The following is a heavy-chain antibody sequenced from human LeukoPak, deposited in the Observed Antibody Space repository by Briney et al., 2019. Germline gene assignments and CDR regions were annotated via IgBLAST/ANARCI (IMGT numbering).Heavy chain of an antibody. V-gene: IGHV1-2*02. CDR3: ARGPIGGLRKGFDI. Sequence: ASVRVSCKASGNTFAGYYVHGVRQAPGQGLEWMGWINTHSGATNYAQHFQGRVTMTTDTSVTTAYMDLDGLKSDDAAVYFCARGPIGGLRKGFDIWGQGTLVTVSS. J-gene: IGHJ4*02. CDR1: GNTFAGYY. D-gene: IGHD1-26*01. CDR2: INTHSGAT.